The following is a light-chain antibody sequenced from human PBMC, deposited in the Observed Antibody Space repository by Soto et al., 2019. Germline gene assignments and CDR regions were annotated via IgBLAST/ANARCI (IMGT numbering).Light chain of an antibody. CDR3: QQYGSSPVT. Sequence: EIVLTQSPRTLSLSPGERATLSCRASQSVSSSYLAWYQQKPGQASRLLIYGASSRATGIPDRFSGSGSGTDFTLTISRLEPEDFAVYYCQQYGSSPVTFGGGTKVEIK. V-gene: IGKV3-20*01. J-gene: IGKJ4*01. CDR1: QSVSSSY. CDR2: GAS.